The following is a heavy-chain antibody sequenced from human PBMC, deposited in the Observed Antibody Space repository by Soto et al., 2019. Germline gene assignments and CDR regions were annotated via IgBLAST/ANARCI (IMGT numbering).Heavy chain of an antibody. J-gene: IGHJ6*02. Sequence: QVQLVESGGGVVQPGRSLRLSCAASGFTFRNYGMHWVRQAPGKGLEWVAVIWYDGGNKYYADSVKGRFTISRDNSKNTLYLQMNSLRAEDTAVYYCARAGMRYCSGGSCYSVHYGMDVWGQGTTVTVSS. CDR1: GFTFRNYG. V-gene: IGHV3-33*01. CDR3: ARAGMRYCSGGSCYSVHYGMDV. CDR2: IWYDGGNK. D-gene: IGHD2-15*01.